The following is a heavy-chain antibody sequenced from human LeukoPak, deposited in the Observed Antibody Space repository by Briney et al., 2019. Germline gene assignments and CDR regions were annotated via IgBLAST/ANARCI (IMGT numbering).Heavy chain of an antibody. D-gene: IGHD5-12*01. J-gene: IGHJ4*02. Sequence: PGGSLRLSCAASGFTFSSYGMHWVRQAPGKGLEWVAFTRYDGSNKYYADSVKGRFTISRDFSRNTVGLQMNSLRTEDTAIYYCAKGPQLYSGYHPDYWGQGTLVTVSS. CDR2: TRYDGSNK. V-gene: IGHV3-30*02. CDR1: GFTFSSYG. CDR3: AKGPQLYSGYHPDY.